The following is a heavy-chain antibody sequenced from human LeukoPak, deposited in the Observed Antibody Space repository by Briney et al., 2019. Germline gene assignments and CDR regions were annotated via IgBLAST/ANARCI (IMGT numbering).Heavy chain of an antibody. J-gene: IGHJ6*02. Sequence: SETLSLTCTVSGGSISSYYWSWIRQPPGKGLEWIGHIYHSGSTNYNPSLKSRVTISIDTSKNQFSLKLTSVTSADTAVYYCARDGPAYTSRWYDYYYGLDVWGQGTTVTVSS. D-gene: IGHD2-2*01. CDR3: ARDGPAYTSRWYDYYYGLDV. CDR1: GGSISSYY. CDR2: IYHSGST. V-gene: IGHV4-59*01.